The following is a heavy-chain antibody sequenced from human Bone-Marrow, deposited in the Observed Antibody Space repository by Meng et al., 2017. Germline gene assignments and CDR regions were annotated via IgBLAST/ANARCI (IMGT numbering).Heavy chain of an antibody. Sequence: GESLKISCKGSGYTFNNYWIGWVRQVPGKGLEWMGIIYPGDSATRYSPSFQGQVTISADKSSTTAYLQWGSLKASDTAMYCCARHDEHLWGSSPDINCFDYWGQGTQVTVSS. CDR2: IYPGDSAT. CDR1: GYTFNNYW. J-gene: IGHJ4*01. V-gene: IGHV5-51*01. CDR3: ARHDEHLWGSSPDINCFDY. D-gene: IGHD3-16*01.